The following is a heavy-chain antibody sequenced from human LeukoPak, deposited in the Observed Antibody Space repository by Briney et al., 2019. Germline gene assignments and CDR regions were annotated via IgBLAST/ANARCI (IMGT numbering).Heavy chain of an antibody. CDR2: IIPILGIA. CDR1: GYTFTSYD. J-gene: IGHJ6*02. V-gene: IGHV1-69*04. Sequence: SVKVSCKASGYTFTSYDINWVRQAPGQGLEWMGRIIPILGIANYAQKFQGRVTITADKSTSTAYMELSSLRSEDTAVYYCARGDTYYDFWSGYYTPGYYYYYYYGMDVWGQGTTVTVSS. CDR3: ARGDTYYDFWSGYYTPGYYYYYYYGMDV. D-gene: IGHD3-3*01.